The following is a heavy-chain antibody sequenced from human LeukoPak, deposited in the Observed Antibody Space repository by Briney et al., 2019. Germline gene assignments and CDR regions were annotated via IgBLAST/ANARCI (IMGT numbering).Heavy chain of an antibody. CDR3: TRDQRSGYSGYDYYYYYMDV. D-gene: IGHD5-12*01. CDR1: GGSISSSSYY. J-gene: IGHJ6*03. Sequence: SETLSLTCTVSGGSISSSSYYWGWIRQPPGKGLEWIGSIYHSGSTYYNPSLKSRVTISVDTSKNQFSLKLSSVTAADTAVYYCTRDQRSGYSGYDYYYYYMDVWGKGTTVTVSS. V-gene: IGHV4-39*07. CDR2: IYHSGST.